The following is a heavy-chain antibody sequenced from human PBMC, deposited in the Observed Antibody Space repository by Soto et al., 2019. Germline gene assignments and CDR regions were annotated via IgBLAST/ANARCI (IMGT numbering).Heavy chain of an antibody. CDR1: GGTFNNYT. D-gene: IGHD3-10*02. V-gene: IGHV1-69*01. J-gene: IGHJ5*02. CDR2: IIPMFGTA. Sequence: QEQLVQSGAEMKKPGSSVTVSCKASGGTFNNYTITWVRQVPGQGFEWMGGIIPMFGTANFAQKFQGRLTIMAGESLATANMQLTSLRSGNPAVSYWATGPPPAHCSRPSCYYVDSWFEPWGQGTLVTVSS. CDR3: ATGPPPAHCSRPSCYYVDSWFEP.